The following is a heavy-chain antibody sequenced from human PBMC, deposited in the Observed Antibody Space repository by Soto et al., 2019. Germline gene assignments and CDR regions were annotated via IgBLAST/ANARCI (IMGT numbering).Heavy chain of an antibody. V-gene: IGHV4-31*03. CDR2: IYYSGST. D-gene: IGHD1-1*01. Sequence: SETLSLTCTVSGGSISSGGYYWSWIRQYPGKGLEWIGYIYYSGSTYNNPSLKSRVTISVDTSKNHFSLKLSSVTAADTAVYYCARVEGFDYWGQGTLVTVSS. CDR3: ARVEGFDY. CDR1: GGSISSGGYY. J-gene: IGHJ4*01.